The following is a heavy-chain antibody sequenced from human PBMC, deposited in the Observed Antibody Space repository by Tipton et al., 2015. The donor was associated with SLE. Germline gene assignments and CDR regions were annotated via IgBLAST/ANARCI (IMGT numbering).Heavy chain of an antibody. J-gene: IGHJ4*02. D-gene: IGHD6-6*01. CDR2: IYYSGST. CDR1: GGSISSYY. Sequence: TLSLTCTVSGGSISSYYWSWIRQPPGKGLEWIGYIYYSGSTNYNPSLKSRVTISVDTSKNQFSLKLSSVTAADTAVYFCTRLAGRRFPFDSWGQGTLVTVSS. V-gene: IGHV4-59*12. CDR3: TRLAGRRFPFDS.